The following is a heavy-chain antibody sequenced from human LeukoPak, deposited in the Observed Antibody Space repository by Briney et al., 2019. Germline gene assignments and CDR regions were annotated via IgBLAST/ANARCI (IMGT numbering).Heavy chain of an antibody. V-gene: IGHV4-39*01. Sequence: SETLSLTCTVSGGSISSSSYYWCWIRQPPGKGLEWIGSIYYSGSTYYNPSLKSRVTISVDTSKNQFSLKLSSVTAADTAVYYCARLYYYDSSGYYYSYWGQGTLVTVSS. D-gene: IGHD3-22*01. CDR1: GGSISSSSYY. J-gene: IGHJ4*02. CDR2: IYYSGST. CDR3: ARLYYYDSSGYYYSY.